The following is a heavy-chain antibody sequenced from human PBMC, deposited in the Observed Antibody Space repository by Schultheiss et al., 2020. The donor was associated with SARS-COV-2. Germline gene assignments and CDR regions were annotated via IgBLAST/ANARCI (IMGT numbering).Heavy chain of an antibody. CDR3: ARDERRGLPAAIGSQGLY. Sequence: ASVKVSCKASGYTFTGYYMHWVRQAPGQGLEWMGWISAYNGNTNYAQKLQGRVTMTTDTSTSTAYMELRSLRSDDTAVYYCARDERRGLPAAIGSQGLYWGQGTLVTVSS. V-gene: IGHV1-18*04. D-gene: IGHD2-2*01. J-gene: IGHJ4*02. CDR2: ISAYNGNT. CDR1: GYTFTGYY.